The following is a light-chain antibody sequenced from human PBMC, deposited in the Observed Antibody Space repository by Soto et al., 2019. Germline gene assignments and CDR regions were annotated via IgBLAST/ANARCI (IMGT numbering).Light chain of an antibody. CDR3: QQYGSSTPVT. CDR1: QSVSSSF. V-gene: IGKV3-20*01. CDR2: GAS. Sequence: EIVLTQSPGTLSLSPGERTTLSCRASQSVSSSFLAWYQQKPGQAPRLLIYGASTRATDIPDRFSGSGSGTDFTITISRLEPEDFVVYYCQQYGSSTPVTFGQGTRLEMK. J-gene: IGKJ5*01.